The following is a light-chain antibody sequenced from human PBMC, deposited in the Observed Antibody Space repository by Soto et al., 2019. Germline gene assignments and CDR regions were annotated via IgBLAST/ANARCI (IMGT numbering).Light chain of an antibody. CDR2: GAS. J-gene: IGKJ1*01. V-gene: IGKV3-20*01. Sequence: VLTQSPGTLSLSPGERATLSCRASQSVSSSYLAWYQQKPGQAPRLLIYGASSRATGIPDRFSGSGSGTDFTLAISRLEPEDFAVYYCQQYGSAPQTFGQGTKV. CDR1: QSVSSSY. CDR3: QQYGSAPQT.